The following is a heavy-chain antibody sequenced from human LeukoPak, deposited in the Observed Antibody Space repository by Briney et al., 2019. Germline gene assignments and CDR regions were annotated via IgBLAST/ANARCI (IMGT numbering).Heavy chain of an antibody. V-gene: IGHV4-39*01. CDR3: ARGLRYFDWSIYYYGMDA. J-gene: IGHJ6*02. Sequence: SETLSLTCTVSGGSISSSSYYWGWIRQPPGKGLEWIGSIYYSGSTYYNPSLKSRVTISVDTSKNQFSLKLSSVTAADTAVYYCARGLRYFDWSIYYYGMDAWGQGTTVTVSS. D-gene: IGHD3-9*01. CDR1: GGSISSSSYY. CDR2: IYYSGST.